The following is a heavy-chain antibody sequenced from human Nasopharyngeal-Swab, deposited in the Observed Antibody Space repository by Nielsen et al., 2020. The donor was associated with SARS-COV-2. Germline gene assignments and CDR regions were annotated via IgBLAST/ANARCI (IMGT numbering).Heavy chain of an antibody. V-gene: IGHV4-34*01. Sequence: WIRQLPGKGLEWIGEINHSGSTNYNPSLKSRGTISVDTSKNQFSLKLSSVTAADTAVYYCARGRGGWLGVNWFDPWGQGTLVTVSS. CDR2: INHSGST. CDR3: ARGRGGWLGVNWFDP. D-gene: IGHD3-10*01. J-gene: IGHJ5*02.